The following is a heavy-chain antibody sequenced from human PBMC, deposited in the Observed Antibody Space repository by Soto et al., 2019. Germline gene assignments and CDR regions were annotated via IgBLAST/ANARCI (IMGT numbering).Heavy chain of an antibody. J-gene: IGHJ3*02. Sequence: QITLKESGPTLVKRTQTLTLTCTFSGFSLSDNGVGVGWIRQPPGKALEWLALIYWDDEKIYSPSLKTRLTITKDMSKNQVLLTMTNMDPVDTATYYCAHRLTWDAFDIWGQGTMVTVSS. D-gene: IGHD1-26*01. V-gene: IGHV2-5*02. CDR1: GFSLSDNGVG. CDR3: AHRLTWDAFDI. CDR2: IYWDDEK.